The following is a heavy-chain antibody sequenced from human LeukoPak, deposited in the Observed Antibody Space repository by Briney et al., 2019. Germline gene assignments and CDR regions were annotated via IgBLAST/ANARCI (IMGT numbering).Heavy chain of an antibody. CDR1: GYTLTELS. V-gene: IGHV1-24*01. J-gene: IGHJ5*02. D-gene: IGHD6-6*01. Sequence: ASVKVSCKVSGYTLTELSMHWVRQAPGKGLEWMGGFDPEDGETIYAQKFQGRVTMTRDTSISTAYMELSRLRSDDTAVYYCARSGTGYSSSFTNWFDPWGQGTLVTVSS. CDR3: ARSGTGYSSSFTNWFDP. CDR2: FDPEDGET.